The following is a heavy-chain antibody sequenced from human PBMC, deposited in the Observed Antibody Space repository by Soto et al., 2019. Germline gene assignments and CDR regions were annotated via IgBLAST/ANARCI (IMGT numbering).Heavy chain of an antibody. CDR3: GRDRSGYSYYYGRDV. Sequence: QLQLQESGSGLVKPSQTLSLTCIVSGDYISRGAYSWTWIRPEPGKALEWIGYVYHTGRTSYNPALKSRVSISIDRSENQFSRKLTSVTAADMAVYYCGRDRSGYSYYYGRDVWGHGTTVTVSS. CDR2: VYHTGRT. D-gene: IGHD3-3*01. CDR1: GDYISRGAYS. J-gene: IGHJ6*02. V-gene: IGHV4-30-2*01.